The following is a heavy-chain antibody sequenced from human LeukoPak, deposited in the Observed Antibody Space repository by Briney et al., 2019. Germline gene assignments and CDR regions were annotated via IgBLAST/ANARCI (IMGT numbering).Heavy chain of an antibody. Sequence: GRSLRLSCAASGFTFGSYALNWVRQAPGKGLEWVSSISSSSSYIYYADSVKGRFTISRDNSKNTLYLQMNSLRAEDTAVYYCAKAGSSSWYGTGYYYYYYMDVWGKGTTVTVSS. CDR3: AKAGSSSWYGTGYYYYYYMDV. CDR1: GFTFGSYA. CDR2: ISSSSSYI. V-gene: IGHV3-23*01. J-gene: IGHJ6*03. D-gene: IGHD6-13*01.